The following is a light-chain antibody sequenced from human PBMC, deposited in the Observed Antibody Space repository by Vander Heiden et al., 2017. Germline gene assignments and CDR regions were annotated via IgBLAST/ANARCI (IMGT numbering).Light chain of an antibody. J-gene: IGLJ1*01. CDR2: DVS. CDR1: SSDVGGYNY. Sequence: QSALTQPRSVSGSPGQSVTISCTGTSSDVGGYNYVSWYQQLPGKAPKLMIYDVSKRPSGVPDRFSGSKSGNTASLTISGLQVEDEADYYCCSYAGSYTYVFGTGTKVTVL. V-gene: IGLV2-11*01. CDR3: CSYAGSYTYV.